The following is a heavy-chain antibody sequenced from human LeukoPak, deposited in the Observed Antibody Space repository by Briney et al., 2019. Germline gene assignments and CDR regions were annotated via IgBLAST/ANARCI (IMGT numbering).Heavy chain of an antibody. CDR3: VATWFVGVRGVDQYYFDY. J-gene: IGHJ4*02. V-gene: IGHV4-4*07. D-gene: IGHD3-10*01. CDR2: IYTSGST. CDR1: GGSISSYY. Sequence: SETLSLTCTVSGGSISSYYWSWIRQPAGMGLEWIGRIYTSGSTNYNPSLKSRVTMSVDTSKNQFSLKLSSVTAADTAVYYCVATWFVGVRGVDQYYFDYWGQGTLVTVSS.